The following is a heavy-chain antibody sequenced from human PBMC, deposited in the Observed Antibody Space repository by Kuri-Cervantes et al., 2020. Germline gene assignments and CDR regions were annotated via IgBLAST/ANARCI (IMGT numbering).Heavy chain of an antibody. J-gene: IGHJ4*02. Sequence: GGSLRLSCAASEFTFSNYWMSWVRQAPGKGLEWVANMKEDGSEKYYVDSMKGRFTISRDNAKNSLYLQMNSLRAEDTAVYYCARIPRPYCSGGSCHGGVPDYWGQGTLVTVSS. CDR1: EFTFSNYW. CDR2: MKEDGSEK. D-gene: IGHD2-15*01. CDR3: ARIPRPYCSGGSCHGGVPDY. V-gene: IGHV3-7*01.